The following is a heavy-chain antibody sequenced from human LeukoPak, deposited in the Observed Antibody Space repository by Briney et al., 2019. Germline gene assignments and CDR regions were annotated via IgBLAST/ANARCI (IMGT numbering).Heavy chain of an antibody. CDR3: AKVRHPSSSWGGDYYYDYIDV. CDR1: GYTFTSYG. J-gene: IGHJ6*03. Sequence: GASVTVSCKASGYTFTSYGFSWVRQAPGKGAEWMGWISAYNGNSNYAQKLQGRVTMTTITSTSTAYMELRSLRSDDTAVYYCAKVRHPSSSWGGDYYYDYIDVWGKGTTVTVSS. V-gene: IGHV1-18*01. CDR2: ISAYNGNS. D-gene: IGHD6-13*01.